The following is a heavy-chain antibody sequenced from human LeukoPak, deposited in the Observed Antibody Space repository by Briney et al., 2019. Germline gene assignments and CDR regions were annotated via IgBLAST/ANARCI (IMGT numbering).Heavy chain of an antibody. CDR3: ARQRRRSSSWNGNWFDP. J-gene: IGHJ5*02. CDR1: GGSISSSSYY. V-gene: IGHV4-39*01. CDR2: INHSGST. Sequence: SETLSLTCTVSGGSISSSSYYWSWIRQPPGKGLEWIGEINHSGSTNYNPSLKSRVTISVDTSKNQFSLKLSSVTAADTAVYYCARQRRRSSSWNGNWFDPWGQGTLVTVSS. D-gene: IGHD6-13*01.